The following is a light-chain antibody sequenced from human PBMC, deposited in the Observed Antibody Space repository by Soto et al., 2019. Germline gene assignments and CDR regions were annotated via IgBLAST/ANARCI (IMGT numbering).Light chain of an antibody. CDR2: TAS. J-gene: IGKJ4*01. V-gene: IGKV3-20*01. CDR1: QSVGRNY. Sequence: EIVLTQSPGTLSLSPGESATLSCRASQSVGRNYLAWFQKKPCQAPRLLIHTASGRATGIPDRFSGSGSGTDFTLPVSRLEPEDLAVYYCHQYASAPLTFGGGTKVDIK. CDR3: HQYASAPLT.